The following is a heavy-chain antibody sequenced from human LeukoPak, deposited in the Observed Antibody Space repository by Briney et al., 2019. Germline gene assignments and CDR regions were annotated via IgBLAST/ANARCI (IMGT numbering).Heavy chain of an antibody. Sequence: GGSLRLSCAASGFTFSSYEMNWVRQAPGKGLEWISYLSSSGSTTYYADSVKGRFTISRDNAKNSLSLQMNSLRAEDTAVYYCARDGSSSGADYWGQGTLVTVSS. J-gene: IGHJ4*02. CDR3: ARDGSSSGADY. CDR2: LSSSGSTT. D-gene: IGHD2-15*01. V-gene: IGHV3-48*03. CDR1: GFTFSSYE.